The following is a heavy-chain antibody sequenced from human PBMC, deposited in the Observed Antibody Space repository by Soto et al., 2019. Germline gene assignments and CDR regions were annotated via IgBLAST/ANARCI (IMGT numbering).Heavy chain of an antibody. CDR1: GGSISSSNW. CDR2: IYHSGST. Sequence: QVQLQESGPGLVKPSGTLSLTCAVSGGSISSSNWWSWVRQPPGKGLAWIGEIYHSGSTNYNPSRESRVTISVDKSKNQFSLKLSSVTAADTAVYYCARHRSARGPFDYWGQGTLVTVSS. CDR3: ARHRSARGPFDY. D-gene: IGHD3-10*01. J-gene: IGHJ4*02. V-gene: IGHV4-4*02.